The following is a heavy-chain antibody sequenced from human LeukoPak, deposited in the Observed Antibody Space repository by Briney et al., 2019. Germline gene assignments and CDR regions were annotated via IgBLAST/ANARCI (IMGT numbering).Heavy chain of an antibody. CDR2: IKQDGSEK. CDR3: ARPKESNYYDSSGYYYFMH. V-gene: IGHV3-7*01. J-gene: IGHJ4*02. CDR1: GFTFSSYW. D-gene: IGHD3-22*01. Sequence: GGSLRLSCAASGFTFSSYWMSWVRQAPGKGLEWVANIKQDGSEKYYVDSVKGRFTISRDNAKNSLYLQMNSLRAGDTAVYYCARPKESNYYDSSGYYYFMHWGQGTLVTVSS.